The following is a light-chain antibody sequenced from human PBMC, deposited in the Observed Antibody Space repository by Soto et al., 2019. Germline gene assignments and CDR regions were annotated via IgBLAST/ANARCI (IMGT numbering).Light chain of an antibody. J-gene: IGKJ5*01. V-gene: IGKV2D-29*01. CDR2: EVS. CDR1: QRLLLGDGKTY. CDR3: MHCVQLPIP. Sequence: MTQTPLTLSVTPGQPASSSCKSTQRLLLGDGKTYLYWYLQKSGQPPQLLIYEVSNRFSGVPDRFSGSGSGTDFTLKISRVEAEDVGVYYCMHCVQLPIPFGQGTRLEIK.